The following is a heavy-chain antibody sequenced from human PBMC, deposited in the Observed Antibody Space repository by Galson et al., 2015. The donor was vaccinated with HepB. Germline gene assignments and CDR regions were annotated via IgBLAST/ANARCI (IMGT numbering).Heavy chain of an antibody. CDR2: VSFNGEST. Sequence: SVKVSCKASGYTFTSYHMHWVRQAPGQGLEWIGIVSFNGESTNYAQKFQGRLTMTRDTPTNTVYMELSSLRSEDTAVYYCARDSCDWSVDYWGQGTLVTVSS. D-gene: IGHD3-9*01. CDR3: ARDSCDWSVDY. CDR1: GYTFTSYH. J-gene: IGHJ4*02. V-gene: IGHV1-46*01.